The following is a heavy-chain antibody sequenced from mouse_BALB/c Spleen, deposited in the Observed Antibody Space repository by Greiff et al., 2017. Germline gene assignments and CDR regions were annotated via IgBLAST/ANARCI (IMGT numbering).Heavy chain of an antibody. J-gene: IGHJ3*01. CDR2: ISSGGST. Sequence: EVMLVESGGGLVKPGGSLKLSCAASGFTFSSYAMSWVRQTPEKRLEWVASISSGGSTYYPDSVKGRFTISRDNARNILYLQMSSLRSEDTAMYYCARGRGDYGFAYWGQGTLVTVSA. V-gene: IGHV5-6-5*01. CDR1: GFTFSSYA. CDR3: ARGRGDYGFAY. D-gene: IGHD2-4*01.